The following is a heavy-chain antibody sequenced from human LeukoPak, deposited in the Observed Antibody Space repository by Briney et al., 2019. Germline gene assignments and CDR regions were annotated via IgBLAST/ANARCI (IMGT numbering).Heavy chain of an antibody. CDR1: GFTVSSNY. D-gene: IGHD1-26*01. CDR2: IYSGGST. V-gene: IGHV3-53*01. J-gene: IGHJ5*02. CDR3: ARSGGTYGWFDP. Sequence: GGSLRLSCAASGFTVSSNYMSWVRQAPGKGLEWVSVIYSGGSTYYADSVKGRFTISRDNAKRSLYLQMNSLTAEDTAVYYCARSGGTYGWFDPWGQRTLVTVSS.